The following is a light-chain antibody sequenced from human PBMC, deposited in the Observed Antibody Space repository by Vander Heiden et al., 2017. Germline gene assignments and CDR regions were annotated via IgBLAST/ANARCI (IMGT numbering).Light chain of an antibody. J-gene: IGLJ2*01. CDR1: GVSIAGNY. V-gene: IGLV6-57*02. CDR3: QSYDDSDQGV. Sequence: FMLTQPHSMSESPGQPVTISCTGSGVSIAGNYVQGVQQRPGGAPTTVIYEDNRRPSGVPDRFSGSIDRSSNSASLTIAGLKTEDEADYYCQSYDDSDQGVIGGGTKLTVL. CDR2: EDN.